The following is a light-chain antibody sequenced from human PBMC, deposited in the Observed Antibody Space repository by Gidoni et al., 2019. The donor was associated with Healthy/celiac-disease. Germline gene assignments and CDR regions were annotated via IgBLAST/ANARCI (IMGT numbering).Light chain of an antibody. CDR2: AAS. Sequence: DIQMTQSPSSLSASAGDRVTITCRASQSISSYLNWYQQKPGKAPKLLIYAASSLQSGVPSRFRGSGSGTDFTLTISSLQPEDCATYYGQQSYSTPWTFGQGTKVEIK. CDR3: QQSYSTPWT. V-gene: IGKV1-39*01. CDR1: QSISSY. J-gene: IGKJ1*01.